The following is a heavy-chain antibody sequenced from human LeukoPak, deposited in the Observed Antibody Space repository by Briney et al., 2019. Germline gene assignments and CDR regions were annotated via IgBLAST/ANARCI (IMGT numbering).Heavy chain of an antibody. CDR2: IRCDGTNK. CDR1: GFTFSNYG. J-gene: IGHJ6*03. D-gene: IGHD3-22*01. CDR3: AKDDDSSCYYYYYHYMDV. V-gene: IGHV3-30*02. Sequence: GGSLRLSCAASGFTFSNYGIHWVRQAPGKGLEWVAFIRCDGTNKYYADSVKGRFTISRDNSKNTLYLQMNGLRAEDTAVYYCAKDDDSSCYYYYYHYMDVWGKGTTVTVSS.